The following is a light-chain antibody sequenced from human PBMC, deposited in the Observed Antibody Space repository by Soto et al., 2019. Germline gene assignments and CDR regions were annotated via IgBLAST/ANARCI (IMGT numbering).Light chain of an antibody. CDR2: GAS. J-gene: IGKJ5*01. V-gene: IGKV3-20*01. CDR1: QSVSSSY. Sequence: EIVLTQSPGTLSLSPGKRATLSCRASQSVSSSYLAWYQQKPGQAPRLLIYGASGRATGIPDRFSGSGSGTDFTLTISRREPEDFAVYYCQQYGSSPPVTFGQGTRLEI. CDR3: QQYGSSPPVT.